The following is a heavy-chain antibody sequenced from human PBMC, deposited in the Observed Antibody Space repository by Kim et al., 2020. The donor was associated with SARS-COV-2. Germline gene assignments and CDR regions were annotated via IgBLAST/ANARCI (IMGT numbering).Heavy chain of an antibody. V-gene: IGHV3-30*02. D-gene: IGHD1-26*01. J-gene: IGHJ3*01. CDR3: AKDRSYFFRRGPFDL. Sequence: ADSVKGRFTISRDNSKNTLFLQMNSLRPEDTAVYYCAKDRSYFFRRGPFDLWGQGTMVTVSS.